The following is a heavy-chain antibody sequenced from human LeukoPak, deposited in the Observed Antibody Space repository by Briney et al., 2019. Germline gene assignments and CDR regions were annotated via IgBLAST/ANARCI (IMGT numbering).Heavy chain of an antibody. CDR1: GFTFSDYN. CDR2: IGGRSSTT. CDR3: ARDRVYYMDV. Sequence: GGSLRLSCAASGFTFSDYNMNWVRQAPGQGLERVSHIGGRSSTTYYADSVKGRFTISRDNAKNSLYLQMNGLRDEDTAVYYCARDRVYYMDVWGKGTTVTVSS. V-gene: IGHV3-48*02. J-gene: IGHJ6*03.